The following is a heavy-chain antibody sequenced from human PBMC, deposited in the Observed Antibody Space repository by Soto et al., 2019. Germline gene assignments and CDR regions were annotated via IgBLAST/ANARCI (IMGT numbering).Heavy chain of an antibody. CDR2: ISGSGGST. Sequence: VTLRLSCAASGFTFSSYAMSWVRQAPGKGLEWVSAISGSGGSTYYADSVKGRFTISRDNSKNTLYLQMNSLRAEDTAVYYCAKVLVGSGWYCGGLPGWFDPWGQGTLVTVSS. CDR3: AKVLVGSGWYCGGLPGWFDP. D-gene: IGHD6-19*01. J-gene: IGHJ5*02. CDR1: GFTFSSYA. V-gene: IGHV3-23*01.